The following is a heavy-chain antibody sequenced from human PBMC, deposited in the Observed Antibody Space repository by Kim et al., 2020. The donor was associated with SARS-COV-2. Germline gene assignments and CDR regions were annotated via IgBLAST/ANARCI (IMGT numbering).Heavy chain of an antibody. J-gene: IGHJ4*02. Sequence: ASVKVSCKASGYTFTNYGISWVRLAAGQGLEWLGWTSPSNGNTKYVQKVRDRVTLTTDTSTKTVYLDLRGLTSDDTGVYYCARWDTTKTTLLDSWRQGT. CDR1: GYTFTNYG. V-gene: IGHV1-18*01. D-gene: IGHD5-18*01. CDR2: TSPSNGNT. CDR3: ARWDTTKTTLLDS.